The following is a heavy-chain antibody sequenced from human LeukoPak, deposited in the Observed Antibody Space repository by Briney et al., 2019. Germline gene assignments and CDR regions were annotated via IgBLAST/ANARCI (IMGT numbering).Heavy chain of an antibody. CDR3: ARGPSGGYDHYYMDV. V-gene: IGHV3-23*01. J-gene: IGHJ6*03. Sequence: PGGSLRLSCAASGFTFSNYAMSWVRQAPGKGLEWVSGISGSDGTTYYADSVKGRFTISRDNSKNTLYLQMNSLRAEDTAVYYCARGPSGGYDHYYMDVWGKGTTVTISS. CDR2: ISGSDGTT. CDR1: GFTFSNYA. D-gene: IGHD5-12*01.